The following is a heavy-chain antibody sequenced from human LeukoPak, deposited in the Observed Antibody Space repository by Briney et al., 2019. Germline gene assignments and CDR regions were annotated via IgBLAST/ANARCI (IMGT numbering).Heavy chain of an antibody. J-gene: IGHJ4*02. CDR3: ASIAVTGRAVDY. V-gene: IGHV4-59*01. D-gene: IGHD6-19*01. CDR1: SDSISSYY. Sequence: KPSETLSLTCSVSSDSISSYYWSWIRQPPGKGLEWIGYIHYSGSTSYNPSLKGRVTISGDTSKSQFSLKLTTVTAADTAVYYCASIAVTGRAVDYWGQGTPVTVSS. CDR2: IHYSGST.